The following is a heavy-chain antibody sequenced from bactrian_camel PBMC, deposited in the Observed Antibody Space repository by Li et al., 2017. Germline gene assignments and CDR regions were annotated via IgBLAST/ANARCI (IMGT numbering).Heavy chain of an antibody. V-gene: IGHV3S40*01. J-gene: IGHJ6*01. CDR1: GYTYNRNC. CDR2: IYTGSGNT. CDR3: SALWVPGGYCYRWDSRSGY. D-gene: IGHD2*01. Sequence: DVQLVESGGALVQPGGSLRLSCAASGYTYNRNCMAWFRQAPGKEREGVARIYTGSGNTYYADSVKGRFTISKDNANNTVNLMMNSLKPEDTAMYYCSALWVPGGYCYRWDSRSGYWGRGTQVTVS.